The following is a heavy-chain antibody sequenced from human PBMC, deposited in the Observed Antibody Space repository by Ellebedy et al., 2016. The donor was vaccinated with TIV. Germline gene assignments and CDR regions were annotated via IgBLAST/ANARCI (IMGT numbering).Heavy chain of an antibody. J-gene: IGHJ4*02. CDR1: GFTXXSYA. CDR3: VKAWGD. Sequence: GKSLKISCAASGFTXXSYAXXWVRQAPGKGLEYVSAITGDGGSTYYADSVKGRFTISRDNSRHTLYLQMSSLRAEDTWVYYCVKAWGDWGQGTLVTVSS. V-gene: IGHV3-64D*06. CDR2: ITGDGGST. D-gene: IGHD3-16*01.